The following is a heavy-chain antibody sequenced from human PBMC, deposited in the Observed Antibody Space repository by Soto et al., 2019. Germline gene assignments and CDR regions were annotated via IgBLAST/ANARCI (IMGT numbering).Heavy chain of an antibody. J-gene: IGHJ4*02. D-gene: IGHD6-13*01. CDR1: GGTFSSYA. V-gene: IGHV1-69*13. CDR3: ARLYSSSWELEEPREHDY. Sequence: SVKVSCKASGGTFSSYAISWVRQAPGQGLEWMGGIIPIFGTANYAQKFQGRVTITADESTSTAYMELSSLRSEDTAVYYCARLYSSSWELEEPREHDYWGQGTLVTVSS. CDR2: IIPIFGTA.